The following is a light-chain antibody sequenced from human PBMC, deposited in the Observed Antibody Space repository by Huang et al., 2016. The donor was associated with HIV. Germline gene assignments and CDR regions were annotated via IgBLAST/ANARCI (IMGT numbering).Light chain of an antibody. CDR1: QSVNNN. CDR2: AAS. V-gene: IGKV3-15*01. J-gene: IGKJ2*01. Sequence: EIVMTQSPATLSVSPGERAKFSCRASQSVNNNLAWYQQKPGQAPRLLIYAASSRATGIPARFSGSGSGTEFTLIISSLQSEEFAVYCCQQYNYWPPTFGQGTKLEIK. CDR3: QQYNYWPPT.